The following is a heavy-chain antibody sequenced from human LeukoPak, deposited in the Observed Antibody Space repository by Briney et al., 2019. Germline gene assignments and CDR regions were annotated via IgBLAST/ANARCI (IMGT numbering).Heavy chain of an antibody. V-gene: IGHV3-9*01. D-gene: IGHD3-22*01. J-gene: IGHJ4*02. CDR2: ISWNSGSI. Sequence: GGSLRLSCAASGFTFSSYAMSWVRQVPGKGLEWVSGISWNSGSIGYADSVKGRFTISRDNAKNSLYLQMNSLRAEDTALYYCTKDIDGSGTMSRFEYWGQGTLVTVSS. CDR1: GFTFSSYA. CDR3: TKDIDGSGTMSRFEY.